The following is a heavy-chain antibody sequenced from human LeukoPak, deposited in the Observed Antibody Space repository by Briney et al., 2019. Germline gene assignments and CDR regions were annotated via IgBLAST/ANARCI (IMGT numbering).Heavy chain of an antibody. D-gene: IGHD3-9*01. V-gene: IGHV4-34*01. J-gene: IGHJ4*02. CDR2: INHSGST. CDR3: ARGRLGGY. Sequence: SETLSLTCAVYGGSFSADDLSWIREPRGQRPEWIREINHSGSTNYNPSLKSRVTISVDTSKNQFSLKLSSVTAADTAVYYCARGRLGGYWGQGTLVTVSS. CDR1: GGSFSADD.